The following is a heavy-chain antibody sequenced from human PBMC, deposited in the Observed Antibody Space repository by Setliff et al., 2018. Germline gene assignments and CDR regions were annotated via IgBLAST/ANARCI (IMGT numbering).Heavy chain of an antibody. CDR2: IYHSGST. CDR1: GYSISSGYY. J-gene: IGHJ5*02. CDR3: ARDAYVVQAAMVWYNWFDT. Sequence: SETLSLTCTVSGYSISSGYYWGWLRQPPGKGLEWIGSIYHSGSTYYNPSLKSRVTISVDTSKNQFSLKLSSVTAADTAVYYCARDAYVVQAAMVWYNWFDTWGQGTLVTGSS. D-gene: IGHD2-2*01. V-gene: IGHV4-38-2*02.